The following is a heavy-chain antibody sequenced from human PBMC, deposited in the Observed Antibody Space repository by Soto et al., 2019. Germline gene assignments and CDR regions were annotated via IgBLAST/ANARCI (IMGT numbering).Heavy chain of an antibody. CDR2: ISYDGSNK. V-gene: IGHV3-30-3*01. Sequence: QVQLVESGGGVVQPGRSLRLSCAASGFTFSSYAMHWVRQAPGKGLEWVAVISYDGSNKYYADSVKGRFTISRDNSKNPLYLQMNSLRAEDTAVYYCATPYSSGWVAYWGQGTLVTVSS. CDR1: GFTFSSYA. D-gene: IGHD6-19*01. J-gene: IGHJ4*02. CDR3: ATPYSSGWVAY.